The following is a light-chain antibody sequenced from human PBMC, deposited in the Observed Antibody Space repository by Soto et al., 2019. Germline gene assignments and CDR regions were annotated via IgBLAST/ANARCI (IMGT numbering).Light chain of an antibody. J-gene: IGKJ5*01. V-gene: IGKV3-11*01. CDR2: GAS. CDR3: QQRSNWPPEIT. CDR1: QRVSND. Sequence: EIVMTQSPATLSVSPGERATLSGMASQRVSNDFAWYQQKPDQAPRLLIYGASTRATGVPARFGGSGSGTDFTLTVSSLEPEDFALYYCQQRSNWPPEITFGQGTRLEIK.